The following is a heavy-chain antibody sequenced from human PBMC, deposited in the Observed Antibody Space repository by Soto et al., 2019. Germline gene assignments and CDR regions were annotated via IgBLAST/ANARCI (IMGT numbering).Heavy chain of an antibody. J-gene: IGHJ5*02. CDR3: GRGSQYGDYSSWSDP. CDR2: MNPNIGNT. V-gene: IGHV1-8*01. D-gene: IGHD4-17*01. CDR1: GYTFTSYD. Sequence: QVQLVQSGAEVKKPGASVKVSCKASGYTFTSYDINWVRQATGQGFEYLGWMNPNIGNTGYVKKFQGRVDIALHRPMCTSEQLLSRLRSEYNAVYYFGRGSQYGDYSSWSDPWCPGTLVTVSS.